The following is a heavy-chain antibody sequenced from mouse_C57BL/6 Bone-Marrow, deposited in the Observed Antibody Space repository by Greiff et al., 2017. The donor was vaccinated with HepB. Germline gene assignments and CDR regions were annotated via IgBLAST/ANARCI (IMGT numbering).Heavy chain of an antibody. Sequence: VQLVESGAELARPGASVKLSCKASGYTFTSYGISWVKQRTGQGLEWIGEIYPRSGNTYYNEKFKGKATLTADKSSSTAYMELRSLTSEDSAVYFCARPYAQAPMDYWGQGTSVTVSS. CDR1: GYTFTSYG. J-gene: IGHJ4*01. CDR2: IYPRSGNT. D-gene: IGHD3-2*02. V-gene: IGHV1-81*01. CDR3: ARPYAQAPMDY.